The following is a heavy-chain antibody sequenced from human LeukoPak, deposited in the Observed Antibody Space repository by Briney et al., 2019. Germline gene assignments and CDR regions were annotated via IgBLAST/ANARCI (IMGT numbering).Heavy chain of an antibody. CDR2: ISYDGSNK. Sequence: GGSLRLSCAASGFTFSSYAMHWVRQAQGKGLEWVAVISYDGSNKYYADSVKGRFTISRDNSKNTLYLQMNSLKTEDTAVYYCAGQDSGTKGSFDYWGQGTLVTVSS. CDR3: AGQDSGTKGSFDY. CDR1: GFTFSSYA. V-gene: IGHV3-30-3*01. D-gene: IGHD5-12*01. J-gene: IGHJ4*02.